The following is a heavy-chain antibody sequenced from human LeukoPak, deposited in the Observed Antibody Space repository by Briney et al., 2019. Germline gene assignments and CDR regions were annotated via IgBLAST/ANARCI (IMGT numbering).Heavy chain of an antibody. CDR3: ARLRDLNYYYGMDV. Sequence: AGESLKISCKGSGCPFTSYWIAWVRPMPGKGLEWMGIIYPGDSDTRYNPSFQGQVTISADKSISTAYLQWSSLKASDTAMYYCARLRDLNYYYGMDVWGQGTTVTVSS. CDR1: GCPFTSYW. CDR2: IYPGDSDT. V-gene: IGHV5-51*01. J-gene: IGHJ6*02.